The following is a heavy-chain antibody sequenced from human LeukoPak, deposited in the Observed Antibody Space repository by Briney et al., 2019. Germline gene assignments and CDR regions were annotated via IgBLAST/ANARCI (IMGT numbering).Heavy chain of an antibody. J-gene: IGHJ6*03. D-gene: IGHD2-2*01. CDR3: ARAGYCSSNSCSNPYYMDV. V-gene: IGHV3-13*01. Sequence: GGSLRLSCAASGFTFSSYDMHWVRQATGKGLEWVSAIGTAGGTYYPGSVKGRFTISRGNAKNSLYLQMNSLRAGDTAVYYCARAGYCSSNSCSNPYYMDVWGKGTTVTVSS. CDR1: GFTFSSYD. CDR2: IGTAGGT.